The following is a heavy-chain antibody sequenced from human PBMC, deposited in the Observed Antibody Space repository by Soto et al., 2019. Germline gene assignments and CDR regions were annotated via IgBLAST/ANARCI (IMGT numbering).Heavy chain of an antibody. D-gene: IGHD6-19*01. J-gene: IGHJ4*02. CDR1: GGTFSSYA. CDR2: IIPIFGTA. CDR3: ARGRAVAGFDY. Sequence: GASVKVSCKASGGTFSSYAISWVRQAPGQGLEWMGGIIPIFGTANYAQKFQGRVTITADESTSTAYIELSSLRSEDTAVYYCARGRAVAGFDYWGQGTLVTVSS. V-gene: IGHV1-69*13.